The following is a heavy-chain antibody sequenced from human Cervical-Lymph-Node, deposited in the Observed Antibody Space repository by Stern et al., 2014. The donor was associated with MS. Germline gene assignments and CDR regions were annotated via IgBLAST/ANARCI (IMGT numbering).Heavy chain of an antibody. D-gene: IGHD4-17*01. CDR2: LNPSSGGT. Sequence: VQLLESGAEVKKPGASVKVSCKASGYIFTAYYIHWVRQAPGKGLAWMGRLNPSSGGTDLAQTFQGRVTMTRDTFISTAYMELTRLTSGDTAVYYCARSITVTPLEFWGQGTLVAVSS. J-gene: IGHJ4*02. CDR3: ARSITVTPLEF. CDR1: GYIFTAYY. V-gene: IGHV1-2*06.